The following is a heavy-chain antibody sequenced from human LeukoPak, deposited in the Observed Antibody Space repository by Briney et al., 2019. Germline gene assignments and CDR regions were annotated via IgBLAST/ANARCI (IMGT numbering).Heavy chain of an antibody. V-gene: IGHV4-34*01. CDR1: GGSFSGYY. CDR2: INHSGST. Sequence: PSETLSLTCAVYGGSFSGYYWSWIRQPPGKGLEWIGEINHSGSTNYNPSLKSRVTISVDTSKNQFSLKLSSVTAADTAVYYCAREFRYFDYWGQGTLVTVSS. J-gene: IGHJ4*02. D-gene: IGHD3-10*01. CDR3: AREFRYFDY.